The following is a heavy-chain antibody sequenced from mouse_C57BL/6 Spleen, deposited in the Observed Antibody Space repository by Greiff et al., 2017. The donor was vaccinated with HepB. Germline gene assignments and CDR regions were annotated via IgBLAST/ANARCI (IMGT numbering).Heavy chain of an antibody. Sequence: QVQLKESGPGLVQPSQSLSITCTVSGFSLTSYGVHWVRQSPGKGLEWLGVIWRGGSTDYNAAFMSRLSITKDNSKSQVFFKMNSLQADDTAIYYCAGYDYDGYYYAMDYWGQGTSVTVSS. CDR2: IWRGGST. D-gene: IGHD2-4*01. J-gene: IGHJ4*01. CDR1: GFSLTSYG. CDR3: AGYDYDGYYYAMDY. V-gene: IGHV2-5*01.